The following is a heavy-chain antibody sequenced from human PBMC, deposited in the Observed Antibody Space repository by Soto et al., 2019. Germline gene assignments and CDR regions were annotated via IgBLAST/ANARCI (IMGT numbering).Heavy chain of an antibody. J-gene: IGHJ4*02. D-gene: IGHD3-22*01. CDR2: ISGSGGST. Sequence: GVSLRLSCSASGFTFSSYAMSWVRQAPGKGLEWVSAISGSGGSTYYADSVKGRFTISRDNSKNTLYLQMNSLRAEDTAVYYCEKDREGIVVVILDYWGQGPLVTVSS. V-gene: IGHV3-23*01. CDR1: GFTFSSYA. CDR3: EKDREGIVVVILDY.